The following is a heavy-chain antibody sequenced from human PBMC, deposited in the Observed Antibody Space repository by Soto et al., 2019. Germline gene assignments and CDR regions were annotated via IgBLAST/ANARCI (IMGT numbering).Heavy chain of an antibody. CDR3: ARGRDIVVVPAALAGYYYCGMDV. Sequence: SETLSLTCAVYGGSFSGYYWSWIRQPPGKGLEWIGEINHSGSTNYNPSLKSRVTISVDTSKNQFSLKLSSVTAADTAVYYCARGRDIVVVPAALAGYYYCGMDVWGQGTTVTVSS. D-gene: IGHD2-2*01. J-gene: IGHJ6*02. V-gene: IGHV4-34*01. CDR2: INHSGST. CDR1: GGSFSGYY.